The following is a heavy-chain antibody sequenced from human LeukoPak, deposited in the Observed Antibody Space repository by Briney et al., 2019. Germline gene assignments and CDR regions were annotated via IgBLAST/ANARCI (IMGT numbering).Heavy chain of an antibody. D-gene: IGHD3-22*01. J-gene: IGHJ4*02. CDR2: INSDGSST. CDR3: ATHYYDSSGYGD. CDR1: GFTFSSYW. V-gene: IGHV3-74*01. Sequence: PGGSLRLSCAASGFTFSSYWMHWVRQAPGKGLVWVSRINSDGSSTSYADSVKGRFTISRDNAKNMLYLQMNSLRAEDTAVYYCATHYYDSSGYGDWGQGTLVTVSS.